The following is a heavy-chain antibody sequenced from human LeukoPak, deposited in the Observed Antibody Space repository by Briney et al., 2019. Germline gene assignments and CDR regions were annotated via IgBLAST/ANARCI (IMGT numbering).Heavy chain of an antibody. CDR1: GFTFSSYW. J-gene: IGHJ6*04. V-gene: IGHV3-48*04. D-gene: IGHD3-10*02. Sequence: GGSLRLSCAASGFTFSSYWMHWVRQAPGKGLEWVSYISSSGSTIYYADSVKGRFTISRDNAKNSLYLQMNSLRAEDTAVYYCAELGITMIGGVWGKGTTVTMSS. CDR2: ISSSGSTI. CDR3: AELGITMIGGV.